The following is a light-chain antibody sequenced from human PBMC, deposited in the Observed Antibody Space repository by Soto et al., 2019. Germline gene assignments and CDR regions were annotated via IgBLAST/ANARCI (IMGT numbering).Light chain of an antibody. J-gene: IGLJ7*01. V-gene: IGLV2-8*01. Sequence: QSALTQPPSASGSPGQSVTISCTGTSSDVGTHGYVSWYQQHAGKAPKLMIYDVTKRPSGVPDRFSGSKSANTAALTVSGLQAEEEADYYCMCYAVGNNCVFGGGTKLTVL. CDR2: DVT. CDR3: MCYAVGNNCV. CDR1: SSDVGTHGY.